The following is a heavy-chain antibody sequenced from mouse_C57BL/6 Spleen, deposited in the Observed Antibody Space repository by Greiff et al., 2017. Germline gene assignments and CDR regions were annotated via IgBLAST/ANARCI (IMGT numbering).Heavy chain of an antibody. CDR1: GYTFTSYW. D-gene: IGHD1-1*01. CDR2: IDPNSGGT. CDR3: ARWGFITTVPSVDY. V-gene: IGHV1-72*01. Sequence: QVQLQQPGAELVKPGASVKLSCKASGYTFTSYWMHWVKQRPGRGLEWIGRIDPNSGGTKYNEKFKSKATLTVDKPSSTAYMKLSSLTSEDSAVYLCARWGFITTVPSVDYWSQGTTLTVSS. J-gene: IGHJ2*01.